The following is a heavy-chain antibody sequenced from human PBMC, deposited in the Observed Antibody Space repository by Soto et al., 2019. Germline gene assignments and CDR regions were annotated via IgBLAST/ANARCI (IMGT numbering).Heavy chain of an antibody. V-gene: IGHV4-30-4*01. CDR3: ARDRMGYGSGSYETHYYYYYGMEV. CDR1: VVSISSGDYY. Sequence: SETLSLTCTVSVVSISSGDYYWSWMRQPPGKGLEWIGYIYYSGSTYYNPSLKSRVTISVDTSKNQFSLKLSSVTAADTAVYYCARDRMGYGSGSYETHYYYYYGMEVWGQGTTVTVPS. D-gene: IGHD3-10*01. J-gene: IGHJ6*01. CDR2: IYYSGST.